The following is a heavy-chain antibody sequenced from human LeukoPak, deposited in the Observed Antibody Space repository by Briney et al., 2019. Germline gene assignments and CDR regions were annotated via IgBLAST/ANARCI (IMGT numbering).Heavy chain of an antibody. D-gene: IGHD3-10*01. CDR2: IWYDGSDK. Sequence: GGSLRLSCAASGFTFSSYGMHWVRQAPGKGLEWVAVIWYDGSDKYYADSVKGRFTISRDNSKNTLYLQMNSLRAEDTAVYYCARDMVRGVHMGLYWGQGTLVTVSS. J-gene: IGHJ4*02. CDR3: ARDMVRGVHMGLY. V-gene: IGHV3-33*01. CDR1: GFTFSSYG.